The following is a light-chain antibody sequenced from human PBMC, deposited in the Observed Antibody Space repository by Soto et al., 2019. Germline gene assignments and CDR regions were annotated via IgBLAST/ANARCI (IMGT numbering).Light chain of an antibody. CDR3: QQYDDLPLT. V-gene: IGKV1-33*01. CDR1: QDINNY. CDR2: DAS. Sequence: DIQMTQSPSSLSASVGDRVTITCQASQDINNYLNWYQQKPGKAPKLLIYDASNLESGVPSRFSGSASGTDFTFSISSLQPEDFATYYCQQYDDLPLTFGGGTKVEIK. J-gene: IGKJ4*01.